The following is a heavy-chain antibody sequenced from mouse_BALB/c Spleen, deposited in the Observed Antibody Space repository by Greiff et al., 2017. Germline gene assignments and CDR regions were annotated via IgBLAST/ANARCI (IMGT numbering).Heavy chain of an antibody. J-gene: IGHJ1*01. CDR2: IRNKANGYTT. CDR1: GFTFTDYY. V-gene: IGHV7-3*02. Sequence: EVKLMESGGGLVQPGGSLRLSCATSGFTFTDYYMSWVRQPPGKALEWLGFIRNKANGYTTEYSASVKGRFTISRDNSQSILYLQMNTLRAEDSATYYCAREEYGNHWYFDVWGAGTTVTVSS. CDR3: AREEYGNHWYFDV. D-gene: IGHD2-10*02.